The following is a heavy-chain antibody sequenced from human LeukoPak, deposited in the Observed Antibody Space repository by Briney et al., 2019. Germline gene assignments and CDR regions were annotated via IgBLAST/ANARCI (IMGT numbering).Heavy chain of an antibody. D-gene: IGHD2-2*01. CDR1: GGSFSGYY. CDR2: INHSGST. J-gene: IGHJ4*02. CDR3: ARGRRVVPAATRIYYFDY. Sequence: SETLSLTCAVYGGSFSGYYWSWIRQPPGKGLEWIGEINHSGSTNYNPSLKSRVTISVDTSKNQFSLKLSSMTAADTAVYYCARGRRVVPAATRIYYFDYWGQGTLVTVSS. V-gene: IGHV4-34*01.